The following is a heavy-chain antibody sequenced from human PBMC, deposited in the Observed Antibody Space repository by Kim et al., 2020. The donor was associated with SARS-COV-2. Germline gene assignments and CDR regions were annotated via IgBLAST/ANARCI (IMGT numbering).Heavy chain of an antibody. J-gene: IGHJ3*02. CDR1: GGSISSYY. CDR2: MYYSGST. V-gene: IGHV4-59*01. CDR3: AREGYYDSSGYYHHDAFDI. Sequence: SETLSLTCTVSGGSISSYYWSWIRQPPGKGLELIGYMYYSGSTNYNPSPKSRVTISVDTSKNQLSLKLSSVTAADTAVYYCAREGYYDSSGYYHHDAFDIWGQGTMVTVSS. D-gene: IGHD3-22*01.